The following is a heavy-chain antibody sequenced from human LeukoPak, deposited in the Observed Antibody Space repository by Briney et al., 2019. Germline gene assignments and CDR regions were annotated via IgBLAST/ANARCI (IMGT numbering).Heavy chain of an antibody. V-gene: IGHV3-30*04. D-gene: IGHD5-12*01. CDR2: ISYDGSDK. CDR3: ARARPSMWIDY. CDR1: GFSSDDYA. J-gene: IGHJ4*02. Sequence: GGSLRLSCAASGFSSDDYAMHWVRQAPGKGLEWVAVISYDGSDKFYADSVKGRFTISRDSSKNTLYLQMNSLRPEDTAVYYCARARPSMWIDYWGQGTLVTVSS.